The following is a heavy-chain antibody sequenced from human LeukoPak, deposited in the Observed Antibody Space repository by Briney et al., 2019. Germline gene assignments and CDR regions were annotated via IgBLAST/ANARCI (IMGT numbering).Heavy chain of an antibody. J-gene: IGHJ4*02. V-gene: IGHV3-23*01. CDR1: GFTFSIYA. Sequence: GGSLRLSCAASGFTFSIYAMSWVRQAPGKGLEWVSALSGSAYSTYYADSVKGRFTISRDNSKNTLYLQMNSLRAEDTAVYYCAKETVAAPPIDYWGQGTLVTVSS. CDR2: LSGSAYST. CDR3: AKETVAAPPIDY. D-gene: IGHD6-19*01.